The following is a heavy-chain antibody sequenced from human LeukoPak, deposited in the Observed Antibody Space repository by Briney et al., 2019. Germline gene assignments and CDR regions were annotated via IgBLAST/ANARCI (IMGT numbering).Heavy chain of an antibody. Sequence: SETLSLTCTVSGGSISSYYWSWIRQPAGKGLEWIGRIYTSGSTNYNPSLKSRVTMSVDTSKNQFSLKLSSVTAADTAVYYCARVNPRFGAIPYYYYYMDVWGKGTTVTISS. CDR3: ARVNPRFGAIPYYYYYMDV. CDR1: GGSISSYY. D-gene: IGHD3-10*01. J-gene: IGHJ6*03. CDR2: IYTSGST. V-gene: IGHV4-4*07.